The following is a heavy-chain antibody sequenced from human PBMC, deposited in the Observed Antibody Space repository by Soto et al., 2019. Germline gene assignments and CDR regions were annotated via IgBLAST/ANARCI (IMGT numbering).Heavy chain of an antibody. CDR2: IDSDGSRI. D-gene: IGHD2-15*01. V-gene: IGHV3-74*01. J-gene: IGHJ4*02. CDR1: GFTFSNYR. CDR3: VRTSLVVAVATREDF. Sequence: EVQLVESGGGLVQPGESLRLSCAASGFTFSNYRMHWVRQAPGKGLVWVSRIDSDGSRITYADFVKGRFTISRDNAKNTVYLHMTSLTAEDTAVYYCVRTSLVVAVATREDFWGQGTLVTVSS.